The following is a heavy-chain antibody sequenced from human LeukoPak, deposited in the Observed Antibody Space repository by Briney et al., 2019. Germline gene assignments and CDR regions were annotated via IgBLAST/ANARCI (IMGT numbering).Heavy chain of an antibody. CDR1: GFTVSSNS. D-gene: IGHD4/OR15-4a*01. CDR2: IYSGTI. CDR3: ARRAGAYSHPYDY. J-gene: IGHJ4*02. V-gene: IGHV3-53*01. Sequence: PGESLRLSCTVSGFTVSSNSMSWVRQAPGKGLEWVSFIYSGTIHYSDSVKGQFTISRDNSKNTLYLQMNSLRAEDTAVYYCARRAGAYSHPYDYWGQGTLVTVSS.